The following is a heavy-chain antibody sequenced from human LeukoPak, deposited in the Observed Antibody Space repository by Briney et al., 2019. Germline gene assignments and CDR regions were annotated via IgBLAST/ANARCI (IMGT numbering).Heavy chain of an antibody. CDR2: ISRSGDRT. J-gene: IGHJ4*02. CDR1: GFTFSTYA. V-gene: IGHV3-23*01. D-gene: IGHD3-10*01. CDR3: AKLLWFGESFDY. Sequence: GGSLRLSCAASGFTFSTYAMGWVRQAPGKGLEWVSSISRSGDRTYYVDSVKGRFTISRDNSKNTLYLQMNSLRAEDTAVYYCAKLLWFGESFDYWGQGTLVTVTS.